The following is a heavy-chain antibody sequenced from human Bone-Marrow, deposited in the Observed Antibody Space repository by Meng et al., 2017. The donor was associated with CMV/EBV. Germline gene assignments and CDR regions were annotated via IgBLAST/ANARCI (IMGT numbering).Heavy chain of an antibody. CDR2: ISSSSSYI. J-gene: IGHJ5*02. CDR3: ARDFYDFWSGYYTTGRDNWFDP. D-gene: IGHD3-3*01. V-gene: IGHV3-21*01. Sequence: GESLKISCAAAGFSFRSYWMSWVRQAPGKGLEWVSSISSSSSYIYYADSVKGRFTISRDNAKNSLYLQMNSLRAEDTAVYYCARDFYDFWSGYYTTGRDNWFDPWGQGTLVTVSS. CDR1: GFSFRSYW.